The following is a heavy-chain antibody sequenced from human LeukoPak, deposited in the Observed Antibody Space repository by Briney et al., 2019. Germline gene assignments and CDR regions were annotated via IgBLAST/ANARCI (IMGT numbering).Heavy chain of an antibody. Sequence: PSETLSLTCTVSGGSISSYYWSWIRQPPGKGLEWIGYIYYSGSTNYNPSLKSRVTISVDTSKNQFSLKLSSVTAADTAVYYCARGAPHITLYYYYGMDVWGQGTTVTVSS. J-gene: IGHJ6*02. CDR2: IYYSGST. CDR1: GGSISSYY. V-gene: IGHV4-59*01. CDR3: ARGAPHITLYYYYGMDV.